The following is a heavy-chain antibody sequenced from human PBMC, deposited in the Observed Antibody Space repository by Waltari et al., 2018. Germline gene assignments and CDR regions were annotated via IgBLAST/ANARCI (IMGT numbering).Heavy chain of an antibody. D-gene: IGHD5-12*01. V-gene: IGHV4-34*01. CDR2: INHSGST. CDR1: GGSFSGYY. J-gene: IGHJ4*02. Sequence: QVQLQQWGAGLLKPSATLSLTCAVYGGSFSGYYWSWIRQPPGKGLEWIGEINHSGSTNDNPSLKSRVTISVDTSKNQFSLKLSSVTAADTAVYYCARGRGYSGYSDYWGQGTLVTVSS. CDR3: ARGRGYSGYSDY.